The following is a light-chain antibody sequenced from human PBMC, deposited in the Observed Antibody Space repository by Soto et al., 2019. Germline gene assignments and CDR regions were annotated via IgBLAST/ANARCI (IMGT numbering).Light chain of an antibody. CDR2: EVT. CDR3: CSYAISATWV. CDR1: SSDVGYYDY. V-gene: IGLV2-8*01. Sequence: QSALTQPPSASGFPGQSVTISCTGTSSDVGYYDYVSWYQQHPGKAPKLVIYEVTKRPSGVPDRVSASKSGNTASLTVSGLRAEDEADYYCCSYAISATWVFGGGTKVTVL. J-gene: IGLJ3*02.